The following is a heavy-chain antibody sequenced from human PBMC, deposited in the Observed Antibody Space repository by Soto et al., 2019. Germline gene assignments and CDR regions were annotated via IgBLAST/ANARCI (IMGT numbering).Heavy chain of an antibody. CDR3: ARDRREVASYYFDY. V-gene: IGHV1-2*04. D-gene: IGHD2-15*01. Sequence: ASVKVSCKASGYTFTGYYMHWVRQAPGQGLEWMGWINPNSGGTNYAQKFQGWVTMTRDTSISTAYKELSRLRSDDTAVYYCARDRREVASYYFDYWGQGTLVTVSS. CDR1: GYTFTGYY. J-gene: IGHJ4*02. CDR2: INPNSGGT.